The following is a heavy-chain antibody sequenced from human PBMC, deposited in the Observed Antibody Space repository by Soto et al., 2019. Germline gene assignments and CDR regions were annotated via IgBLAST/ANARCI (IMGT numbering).Heavy chain of an antibody. Sequence: PGGSLRLSCAASGFTFSSYEMNWVRQAPGKGLVWVSRTNSDGSSISYADFVKGRFTISRDNAKNTLYLQMNSLRAEDTAVYYCAREASIAVAGTFEWWFDPWGQGTLVTVSS. CDR2: TNSDGSSI. J-gene: IGHJ5*02. CDR1: GFTFSSYE. CDR3: AREASIAVAGTFEWWFDP. D-gene: IGHD6-19*01. V-gene: IGHV3-74*01.